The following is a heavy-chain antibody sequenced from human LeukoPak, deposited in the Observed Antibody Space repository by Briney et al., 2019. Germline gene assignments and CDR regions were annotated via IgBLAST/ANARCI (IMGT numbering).Heavy chain of an antibody. Sequence: GGSLRLSCAASGFTFSSYGMHWVRQAPGKGLEWVAVISYDGSNKYYADSVKGRFTISRDNSKNTLYLQMNSLRAEDTAVYYCAKDQAGPTGYYYYGMDVWGQGTTVTVSS. CDR1: GFTFSSYG. V-gene: IGHV3-30*18. D-gene: IGHD1-14*01. CDR2: ISYDGSNK. CDR3: AKDQAGPTGYYYYGMDV. J-gene: IGHJ6*02.